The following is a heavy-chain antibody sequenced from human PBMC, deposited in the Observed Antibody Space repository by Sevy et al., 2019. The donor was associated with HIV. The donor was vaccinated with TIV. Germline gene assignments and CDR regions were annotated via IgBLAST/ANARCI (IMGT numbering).Heavy chain of an antibody. CDR3: ARDRAYSALDY. Sequence: GGSLRLSCVASGFTFSDSWMTWVRQAPGKGLERIAFINEDGSRLGYVDSVRGGFTISRENTKNSLYLQMNSLRAEDTAVYFCARDRAYSALDYWGQGTLVTVSS. D-gene: IGHD5-18*01. CDR2: INEDGSRL. V-gene: IGHV3-7*01. J-gene: IGHJ4*02. CDR1: GFTFSDSW.